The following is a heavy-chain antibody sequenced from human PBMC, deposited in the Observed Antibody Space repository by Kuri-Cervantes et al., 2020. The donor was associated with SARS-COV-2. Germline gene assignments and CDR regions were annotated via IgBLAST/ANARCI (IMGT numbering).Heavy chain of an antibody. V-gene: IGHV4-34*01. CDR2: INHSGST. CDR3: ARHVRPEITIFGVVITADYLDY. CDR1: GGSFSGYY. D-gene: IGHD3-3*01. J-gene: IGHJ4*02. Sequence: GSLRLSCAVYGGSFSGYYWSWIRQPPGKGLEWIGEINHSGSTNYNPSLKSRVTISVDTSKNQFSLKLSSVTAADTAVYYCARHVRPEITIFGVVITADYLDYWGQGTLVTVSS.